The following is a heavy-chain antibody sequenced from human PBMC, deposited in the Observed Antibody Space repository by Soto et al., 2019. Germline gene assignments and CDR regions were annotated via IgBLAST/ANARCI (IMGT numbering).Heavy chain of an antibody. CDR1: GYTFTSYY. D-gene: IGHD3-22*01. V-gene: IGHV1-46*01. CDR3: ARDLNPDYYDSSGYYAHFDY. J-gene: IGHJ4*02. CDR2: INPSGGST. Sequence: ASVKVSCKASGYTFTSYYMHWVRQAPGQGLEWMGIINPSGGSTSYAQKFQGRVTMTRDTSTSTVYMELSSLRSEDTAVYYCARDLNPDYYDSSGYYAHFDYWGQGTLVTVSS.